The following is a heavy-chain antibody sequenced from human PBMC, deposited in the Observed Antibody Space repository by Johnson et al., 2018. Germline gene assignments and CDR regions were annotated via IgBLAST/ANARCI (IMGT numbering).Heavy chain of an antibody. CDR1: GFTFDDYT. CDR3: AKGPYSSSNYYDYYMDV. CDR2: ISWDGGST. J-gene: IGHJ6*03. Sequence: VQLVQSGGVVVQPGGSLRLSCVASGFTFDDYTMHWVRQAPGKGLEWVSLISWDGGSTYYADSVKGRFTISRDNSKNSLYLQMNSLRTEDTALYYCAKGPYSSSNYYDYYMDVGGKGTTVTVSS. V-gene: IGHV3-43*01. D-gene: IGHD6-6*01.